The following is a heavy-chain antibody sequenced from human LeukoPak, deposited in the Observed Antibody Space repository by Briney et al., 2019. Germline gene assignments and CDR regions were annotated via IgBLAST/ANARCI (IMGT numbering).Heavy chain of an antibody. D-gene: IGHD3-22*01. CDR1: GGPISSYY. CDR2: IYTSGST. Sequence: PSETLSLTCTVSGGPISSYYWSWIRQPAGKGLEWIGRIYTSGSTNYNPSLKSRVTMSVDTSKNQFSLKLSSVTATDTAVYYCARGTSIVEDDYWGQGTLVTVSS. V-gene: IGHV4-4*07. CDR3: ARGTSIVEDDY. J-gene: IGHJ4*02.